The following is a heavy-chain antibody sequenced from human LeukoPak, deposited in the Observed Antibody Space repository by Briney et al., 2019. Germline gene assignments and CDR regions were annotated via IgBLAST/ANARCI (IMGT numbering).Heavy chain of an antibody. CDR2: ISSSSSYI. CDR1: GFTFSSYS. D-gene: IGHD3-10*01. CDR3: ARDLPGYYGSGSYYYYDY. J-gene: IGHJ4*02. Sequence: GGSLRLSCAASGFTFSSYSMNWVRQAPGKGLEWVSSISSSSSYIYYADSVKGRFTISRDNAKNSLYLQMNGLRAEDTAVYYCARDLPGYYGSGSYYYYDYWGQGTLVTVSS. V-gene: IGHV3-21*01.